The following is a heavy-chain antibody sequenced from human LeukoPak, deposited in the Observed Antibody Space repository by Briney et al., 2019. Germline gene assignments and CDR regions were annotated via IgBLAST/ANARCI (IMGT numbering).Heavy chain of an antibody. Sequence: GGSRRFSGAASGLGFSSFAMTWFPQGPPGGLKWFSSIRGNGETFYADSVKGRFTLSSDISRNTVYFQLNNLRVEDTAIYYCARASWVSSIDAVRWGQGTLVTVSS. CDR3: ARASWVSSIDAVR. CDR2: IRGNGET. CDR1: GLGFSSFA. J-gene: IGHJ4*02. D-gene: IGHD6-13*01. V-gene: IGHV3-23*01.